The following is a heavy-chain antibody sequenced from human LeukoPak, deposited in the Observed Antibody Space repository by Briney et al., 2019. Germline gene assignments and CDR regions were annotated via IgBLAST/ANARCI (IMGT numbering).Heavy chain of an antibody. D-gene: IGHD3-10*01. CDR3: TTGGSMVRGVIRYY. J-gene: IGHJ4*02. Sequence: PGGSLRLSCAASGFTFSNAWMSWVRQAPGKGLEWVGRIKSKTDGGTTDYAAPVKGRFTISRDESKNTLYLQMNSLKTEDTAVYYCTTGGSMVRGVIRYYWGQGTLVTVSS. V-gene: IGHV3-15*01. CDR1: GFTFSNAW. CDR2: IKSKTDGGTT.